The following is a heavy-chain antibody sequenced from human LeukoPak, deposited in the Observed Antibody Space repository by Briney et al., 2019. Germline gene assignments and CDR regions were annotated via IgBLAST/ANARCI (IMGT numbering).Heavy chain of an antibody. CDR3: AKDDAWLRFGE. J-gene: IGHJ4*02. Sequence: GGSLRLSCAASGFTFSSYGMHWVRQAPGKGLEWVAFIRYDGSNKYYADSVKGQFTISRDNSKNTLYLEVISLTAEDTAVYYCAKDDAWLRFGEWSQGTLVTVSS. V-gene: IGHV3-30*02. D-gene: IGHD3-10*01. CDR1: GFTFSSYG. CDR2: IRYDGSNK.